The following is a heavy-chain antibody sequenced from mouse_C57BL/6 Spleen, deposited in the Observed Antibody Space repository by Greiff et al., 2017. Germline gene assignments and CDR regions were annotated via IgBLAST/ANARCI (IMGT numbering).Heavy chain of an antibody. D-gene: IGHD2-4*01. CDR1: GYTFTSYW. Sequence: VQLQQPGAELVKPGASVKLSCKASGYTFTSYWLHWVKQRPRQGLEWIGMIHPNSGSTNYNEKFKSKATLTVDKSSSTAYMHLSSLTSEDSAVYYCARVELGDDYDGAMDYWGQGTSVTVSS. CDR2: IHPNSGST. CDR3: ARVELGDDYDGAMDY. V-gene: IGHV1-64*01. J-gene: IGHJ4*01.